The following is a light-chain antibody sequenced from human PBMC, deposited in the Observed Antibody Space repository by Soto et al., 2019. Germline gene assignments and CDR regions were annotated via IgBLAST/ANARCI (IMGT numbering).Light chain of an antibody. Sequence: EIVLTQSPGTLSLSPGERATLSCRASQSVGSTYLAWHQQKPGQAPRLLIYDASSRATGIPDRFSGSGSGTDFTLTISRLEPEDFAVYYCQQYGDSPWTFGQGTKVEIK. CDR3: QQYGDSPWT. CDR2: DAS. V-gene: IGKV3-20*01. J-gene: IGKJ1*01. CDR1: QSVGSTY.